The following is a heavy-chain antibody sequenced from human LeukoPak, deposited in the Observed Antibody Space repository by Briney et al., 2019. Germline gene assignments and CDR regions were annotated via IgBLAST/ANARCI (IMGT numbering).Heavy chain of an antibody. Sequence: ASVKVSCKASGYTFTSYGISWVRQAPGQGLEWMGRINPNSGGTNYAQKFQGRVTMTRDTSISTAYMELSSLRSDDTAVYYCAREQPADNYYGMDVWGQGTTVTVSS. CDR1: GYTFTSYG. CDR3: AREQPADNYYGMDV. CDR2: INPNSGGT. J-gene: IGHJ6*02. V-gene: IGHV1-2*06. D-gene: IGHD2-2*01.